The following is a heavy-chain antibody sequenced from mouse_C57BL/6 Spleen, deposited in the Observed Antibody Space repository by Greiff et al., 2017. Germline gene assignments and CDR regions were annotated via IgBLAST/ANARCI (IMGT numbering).Heavy chain of an antibody. J-gene: IGHJ3*01. CDR1: GYTFTSYW. Sequence: VQLKQPGAELVRPGSSVKLSCKASGYTFTSYWMHWVKQRPIQGLEWIGNIDPSDSETNYNQKFKDKATLAVDKSSSTAYMQLSSLTSEDSAVYYCARYGTWTFAYWGQGTLVTVSA. CDR3: ARYGTWTFAY. CDR2: IDPSDSET. D-gene: IGHD1-1*01. V-gene: IGHV1-52*01.